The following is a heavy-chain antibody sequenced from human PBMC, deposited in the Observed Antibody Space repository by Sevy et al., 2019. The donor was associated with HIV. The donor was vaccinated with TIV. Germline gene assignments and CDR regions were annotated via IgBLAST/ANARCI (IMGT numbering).Heavy chain of an antibody. CDR2: MSSSGSSI. CDR1: GFTFSTYE. D-gene: IGHD3-10*01. V-gene: IGHV3-48*03. CDR3: ARDRGSWYFGSGSYFDY. Sequence: GGSLRLSCAASGFTFSTYEMNWVRQAPGKGLEWFSYMSSSGSSIYYADSVKGRFTISRDNAKNSLYLQMNSLRAEETAVYYCARDRGSWYFGSGSYFDYWGQGTLVTVSS. J-gene: IGHJ4*02.